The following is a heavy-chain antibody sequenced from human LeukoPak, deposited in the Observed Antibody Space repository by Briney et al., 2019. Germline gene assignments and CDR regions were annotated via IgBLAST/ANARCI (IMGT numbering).Heavy chain of an antibody. D-gene: IGHD3-10*01. CDR1: VYTLWLNY. CDR2: VFSGGST. V-gene: IGHV3-66*01. CDR3: ARAYGRFFDY. J-gene: IGHJ4*02. Sequence: GGSLRLSCGPSVYTLWLNYTRGAPGSRGRGGEWVVVVFSGGSTYYADSVKGRFTITRDNSKNTLYLQMNRLRAEDTVVYYCARAYGRFFDYWGQGTLVTVSS.